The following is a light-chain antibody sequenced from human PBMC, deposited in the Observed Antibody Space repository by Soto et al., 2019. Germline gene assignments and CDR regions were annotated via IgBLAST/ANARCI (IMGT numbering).Light chain of an antibody. CDR2: VAS. CDR1: QSISSW. V-gene: IGKV1-5*01. J-gene: IGKJ1*01. CDR3: QQYNSKGT. Sequence: GDRVTITCRASQSISSWLAWYQQKPGKAPKLLIYVASSLESGVPSRFSGSGSGTEFTLTISSLQPDDFATYYCQQYNSKGTFGQGTKVEIK.